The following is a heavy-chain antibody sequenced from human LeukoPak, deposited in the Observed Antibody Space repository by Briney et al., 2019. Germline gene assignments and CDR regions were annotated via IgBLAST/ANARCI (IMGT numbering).Heavy chain of an antibody. CDR2: IRGSGGST. J-gene: IGHJ4*02. CDR3: AIDHRNTTMVSYYFDY. D-gene: IGHD5-18*01. V-gene: IGHV3-23*01. Sequence: PGGSLRLSCVVSGFTFSSYAMSWVRQAPGKGLEWVSAIRGSGGSTYYADSVKGRFTISRDSSKNTLYLQMNSLRAENTAVYYCAIDHRNTTMVSYYFDYWGQGTLVTVSS. CDR1: GFTFSSYA.